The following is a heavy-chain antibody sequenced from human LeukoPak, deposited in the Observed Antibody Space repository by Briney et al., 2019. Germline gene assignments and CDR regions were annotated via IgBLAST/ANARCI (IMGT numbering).Heavy chain of an antibody. CDR2: IYYSGST. CDR1: GGSISSSSYY. CDR3: ASQGDFWSGYYKNYYYMDV. J-gene: IGHJ6*03. D-gene: IGHD3-3*01. V-gene: IGHV4-39*07. Sequence: SETLSLTCTVSGGSISSSSYYWGWIRQPPGKGLEWIGSIYYSGSTYYNPSLKSRVTISVDTSKNQFSLKLSSVTAADTAVYYCASQGDFWSGYYKNYYYMDVWGKGTTVTVSS.